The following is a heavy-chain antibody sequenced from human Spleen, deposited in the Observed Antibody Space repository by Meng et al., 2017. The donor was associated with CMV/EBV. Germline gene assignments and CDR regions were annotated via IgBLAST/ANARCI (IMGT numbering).Heavy chain of an antibody. J-gene: IGHJ4*02. Sequence: SETLSLTCTVSGGSISSSSYYWGWIRQPPGKGLEWIGSIYYSGSTYYNPSLKSRVTTSIDTSNNQFSLKLSSVTAADTAVYYCARGRGYDFWSGYPFLDYWGQGTLVTVSS. V-gene: IGHV4-39*07. CDR1: GGSISSSSYY. CDR3: ARGRGYDFWSGYPFLDY. D-gene: IGHD3-3*01. CDR2: IYYSGST.